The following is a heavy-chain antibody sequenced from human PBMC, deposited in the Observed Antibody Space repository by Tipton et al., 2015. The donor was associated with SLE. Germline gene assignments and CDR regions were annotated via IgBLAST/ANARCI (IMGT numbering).Heavy chain of an antibody. CDR2: INWNSDNR. Sequence: SLRLSCVASGFTFNDYAMHWVRQAPGRGLEWVSGINWNSDNRGYADSVKGRFTISRDNAKNSLYLQINSLRPEDTALYYCARALTWTWLDPWGQGTLVTVSS. D-gene: IGHD3/OR15-3a*01. V-gene: IGHV3-9*01. CDR1: GFTFNDYA. J-gene: IGHJ5*02. CDR3: ARALTWTWLDP.